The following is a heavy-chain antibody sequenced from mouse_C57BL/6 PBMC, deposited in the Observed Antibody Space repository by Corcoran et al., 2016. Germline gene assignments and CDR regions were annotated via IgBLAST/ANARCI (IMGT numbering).Heavy chain of an antibody. V-gene: IGHV9-3*01. CDR2: INTYSGVP. J-gene: IGHJ3*01. Sequence: QIQLVQSGPELKKPGETVKISCKASGYTFTTYGMSWVKQAPGKGLKWMGWINTYSGVPTYDDDFKGRFAFSLETSASTAYLQINNLKNEDTATYFCARETAQASSWFAYWGQGTLVTVSA. CDR1: GYTFTTYG. CDR3: ARETAQASSWFAY. D-gene: IGHD3-2*02.